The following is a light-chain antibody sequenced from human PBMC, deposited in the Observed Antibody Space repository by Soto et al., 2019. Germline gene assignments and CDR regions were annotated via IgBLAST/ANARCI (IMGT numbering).Light chain of an antibody. V-gene: IGKV1-33*01. CDR2: YAS. CDR1: QNINNY. J-gene: IGKJ5*01. CDR3: QQYENLPT. Sequence: DIQMTQSPSSLSASEGDRVTITCQASQNINNYLNWYQQKPGRAPKLLIYYASNLEAGVPSRFRGSGSRTDFTFTISRLQPEDIATYYYQQYENLPTFGQGTRLEIK.